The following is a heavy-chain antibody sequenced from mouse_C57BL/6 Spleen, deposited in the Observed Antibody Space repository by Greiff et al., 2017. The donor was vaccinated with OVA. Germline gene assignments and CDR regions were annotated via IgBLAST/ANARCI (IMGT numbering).Heavy chain of an antibody. CDR1: GYTFTSYW. CDR3: ARRRGTGYFDV. V-gene: IGHV1-69*01. D-gene: IGHD2-14*01. J-gene: IGHJ1*03. CDR2: IDPSDSYT. Sequence: VQLQQPGAELVMPGASVKLSCKASGYTFTSYWMHWVKQRPGQGLEWIGEIDPSDSYTNYNQKFKGKSTLTVDKSSSTAYMQLSSLTSEDSAVYYCARRRGTGYFDVWGTGTTVTVSS.